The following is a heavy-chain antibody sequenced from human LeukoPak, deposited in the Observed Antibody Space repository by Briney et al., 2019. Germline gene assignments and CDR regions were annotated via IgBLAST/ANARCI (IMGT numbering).Heavy chain of an antibody. CDR3: ASEVVGASLRYYYMDV. J-gene: IGHJ6*03. CDR1: GGSISSGNC. D-gene: IGHD2-15*01. CDR2: SYHSGSA. V-gene: IGHV4-4*02. Sequence: SGTLSLTCAVSGGSISSGNCWRCGRQSPGRDLVGGGGSYHSGSANYNQSLKSRVTISVEKSKNQFSLKLSSVTAADTAVYYCASEVVGASLRYYYMDVWGKGTTVTVSS.